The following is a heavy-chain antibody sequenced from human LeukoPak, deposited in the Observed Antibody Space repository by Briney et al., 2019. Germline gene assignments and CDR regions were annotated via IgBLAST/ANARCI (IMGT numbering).Heavy chain of an antibody. CDR1: GFTFSSYS. J-gene: IGHJ5*02. CDR3: ARLYGSGSYYNPIWFDP. CDR2: ISSSSSYI. D-gene: IGHD3-10*01. Sequence: GGSLRLSCAASGFTFSSYSMNWARQAPGKGLEWVSSISSSSSYIYYADSVKGRFTISRDNAKNSLYLQMNSLRAEDTAVYYCARLYGSGSYYNPIWFDPWGQGTLVTVSS. V-gene: IGHV3-21*01.